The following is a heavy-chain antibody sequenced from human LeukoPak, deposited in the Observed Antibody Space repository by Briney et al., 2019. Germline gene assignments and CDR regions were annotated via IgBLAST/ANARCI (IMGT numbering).Heavy chain of an antibody. CDR3: AREGGDISGYYYMDV. V-gene: IGHV1-3*01. CDR1: GYTFSDYA. CDR2: INAAGDIT. Sequence: ASVKLSCKSSGYTFSDYAIHWVRQAPGQRLEWMGWINAAGDITYYSQEFQGRATITRDTFASTAYMEVTSLKSDDTAVYYCAREGGDISGYYYMDVWGKGTTVTVSS. D-gene: IGHD5-12*01. J-gene: IGHJ6*03.